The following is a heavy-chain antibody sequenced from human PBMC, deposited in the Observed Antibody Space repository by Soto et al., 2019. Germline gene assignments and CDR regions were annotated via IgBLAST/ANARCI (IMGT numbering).Heavy chain of an antibody. D-gene: IGHD6-19*01. CDR3: ARDWVIAVAGTHY. V-gene: IGHV1-3*01. Sequence: KFQGRVTITRDTSASTAYMELSSLRSEDTAVYYCARDWVIAVAGTHYWGQGTLVTVSS. J-gene: IGHJ4*02.